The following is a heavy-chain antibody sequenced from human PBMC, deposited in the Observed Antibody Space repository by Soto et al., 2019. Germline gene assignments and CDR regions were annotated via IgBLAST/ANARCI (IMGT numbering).Heavy chain of an antibody. CDR3: ARVLLYTSDIVVAPAAIGFDY. J-gene: IGHJ4*02. Sequence: SETLSLTCAVSSGSISSSNWWSWVRQPPGKGLEWIGEIYHSGSTNYNPSLKSRVTISVDKSKNQFSLKLSSVTAADTAVYYCARVLLYTSDIVVAPAAIGFDYWGQGTLVTVSS. CDR1: SGSISSSNW. CDR2: IYHSGST. D-gene: IGHD2-2*02. V-gene: IGHV4-4*02.